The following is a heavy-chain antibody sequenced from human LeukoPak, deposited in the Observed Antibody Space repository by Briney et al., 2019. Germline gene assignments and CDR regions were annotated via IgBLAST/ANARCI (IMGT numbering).Heavy chain of an antibody. CDR3: ANWYGDSSGYYRRWFDP. V-gene: IGHV3-23*01. D-gene: IGHD3-22*01. CDR1: GFTFSSYA. Sequence: PGGSLRLSCAASGFTFSSYAMSWVRQAPGKGLEWVSAISGSGGSTYYADSVKGRFTISRDNSKNTLYLQMNSLRAEDTAVYYCANWYGDSSGYYRRWFDPWGQGTLVTVSS. CDR2: ISGSGGST. J-gene: IGHJ5*02.